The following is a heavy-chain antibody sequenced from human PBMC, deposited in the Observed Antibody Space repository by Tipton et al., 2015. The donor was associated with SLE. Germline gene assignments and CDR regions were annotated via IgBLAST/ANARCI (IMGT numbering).Heavy chain of an antibody. CDR1: GGTFSSYT. CDR2: IIPILGIA. D-gene: IGHD1-26*01. CDR3: ARFGGGSSYLDY. Sequence: QVQLVQSGAEVKKPGSSVKVSCKASGGTFSSYTISWVRQAPGQGLEWMGRIIPILGIANYAQKFQGRVTITADKSTSTAYMELSSLRSEDTAVYYCARFGGGSSYLDYGGQGTLVTVSS. V-gene: IGHV1-69*09. J-gene: IGHJ4*02.